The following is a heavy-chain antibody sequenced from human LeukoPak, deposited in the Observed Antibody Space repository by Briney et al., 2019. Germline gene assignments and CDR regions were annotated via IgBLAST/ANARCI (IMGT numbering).Heavy chain of an antibody. V-gene: IGHV4-34*01. CDR1: GGSFSGSY. D-gene: IGHD3-3*01. J-gene: IGHJ4*02. CDR3: ARHRGVNNTLDY. CDR2: INHSGIT. Sequence: SETLSLTCAIHGGSFSGSYWSWIRHPPGKGLEWIGQINHSGITNYNPSLKSRVTISVDTSKNQFSLKLSSVTAAGTAVYYCARHRGVNNTLDYWGQGTLVSVSS.